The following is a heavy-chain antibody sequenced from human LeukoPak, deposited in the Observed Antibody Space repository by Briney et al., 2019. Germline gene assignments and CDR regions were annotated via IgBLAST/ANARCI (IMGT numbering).Heavy chain of an antibody. CDR3: ARDIGYYGSGENDAFDI. Sequence: QAGGSLRLSCAASGFTFSNYWMYWVRQAPGKGLVWVSRINRDGSSSSYADSVKGRFTVSRDSSKNTLYLQMNSLRAEDTAVYYCARDIGYYGSGENDAFDIWGQGTMVTVSS. V-gene: IGHV3-74*01. CDR1: GFTFSNYW. D-gene: IGHD3-10*01. CDR2: INRDGSSS. J-gene: IGHJ3*02.